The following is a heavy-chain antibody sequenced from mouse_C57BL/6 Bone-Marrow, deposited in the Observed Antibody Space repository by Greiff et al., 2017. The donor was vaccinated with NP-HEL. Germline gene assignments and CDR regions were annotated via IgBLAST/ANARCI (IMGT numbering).Heavy chain of an antibody. CDR2: IYPGSGST. J-gene: IGHJ1*03. Sequence: QVQLQQPGAELVKPGASVKMSCKASGYTFTSYWITWVKQRPGQGLEWIGDIYPGSGSTNYNEKFKSKATLTVDKSSGTAYMQLSSLTSEDSAVYYCARAHYGSSYDWYFDVWGTGTTVTVSS. CDR1: GYTFTSYW. CDR3: ARAHYGSSYDWYFDV. D-gene: IGHD1-1*01. V-gene: IGHV1-55*01.